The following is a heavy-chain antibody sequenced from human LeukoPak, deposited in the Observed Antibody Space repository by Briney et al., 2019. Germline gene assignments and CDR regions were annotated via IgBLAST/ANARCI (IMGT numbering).Heavy chain of an antibody. J-gene: IGHJ6*02. D-gene: IGHD5-18*01. CDR3: ARVEVQLWFFPPEYKNYYGMDV. CDR2: ISAYNGNT. V-gene: IGHV1-18*01. Sequence: ASVKVSCKASGYTFTSFGISWVRQAPGQGLEWMGWISAYNGNTNYAQKLQSRVTMTTDTSTSTAYMELRSLRSGDTAVYYCARVEVQLWFFPPEYKNYYGMDVWGQGTTVTVSS. CDR1: GYTFTSFG.